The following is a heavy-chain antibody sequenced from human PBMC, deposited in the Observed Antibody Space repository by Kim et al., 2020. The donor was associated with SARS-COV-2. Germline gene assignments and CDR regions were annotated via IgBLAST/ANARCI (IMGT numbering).Heavy chain of an antibody. CDR2: INSKSGGA. Sequence: ASVKVSCKASGYTFICYYMHWVRQAPGQGLEWMGWINSKSGGATYAQKFQGRITMTRDTSISAVYMELSSLKSDDTAVYYCARTAAAMTAPDFWGQGTLVTVSS. CDR1: GYTFICYY. CDR3: ARTAAAMTAPDF. D-gene: IGHD2-2*01. V-gene: IGHV1-2*02. J-gene: IGHJ4*02.